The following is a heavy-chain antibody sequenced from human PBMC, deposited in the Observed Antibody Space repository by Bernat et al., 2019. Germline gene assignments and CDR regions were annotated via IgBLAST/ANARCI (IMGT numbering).Heavy chain of an antibody. CDR1: GCSISNYY. V-gene: IGHV4-59*01. D-gene: IGHD3-22*01. CDR2: IYYSGST. J-gene: IGHJ2*01. Sequence: QVQLQESGPGLVKPSETLSLTCTVSGCSISNYYWSWIRQPPGKGLEWIGYIYYSGSTNYNPSLKSRVTISVDTSKNQFSLKLSSVTAADTAVYYCARPWNSGYYWYFDLWGRGTLVTVSS. CDR3: ARPWNSGYYWYFDL.